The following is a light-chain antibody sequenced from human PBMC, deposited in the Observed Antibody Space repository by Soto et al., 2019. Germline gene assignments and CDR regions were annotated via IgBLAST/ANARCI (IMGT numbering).Light chain of an antibody. CDR1: QSISSY. CDR2: AAS. J-gene: IGKJ5*01. Sequence: DIQMTQSPSSLSASVRDRVTITCRASQSISSYLNWYQQKPGKAPKLLIYAASSLQSGVPSRFSGSGSGTDSTLTISSLQPEDFATYYCQQSYSTPSITFGQGTRLEIK. CDR3: QQSYSTPSIT. V-gene: IGKV1-39*01.